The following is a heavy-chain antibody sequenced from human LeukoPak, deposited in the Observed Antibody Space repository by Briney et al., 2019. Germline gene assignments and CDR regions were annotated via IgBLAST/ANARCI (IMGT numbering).Heavy chain of an antibody. CDR1: GFTFSDYS. Sequence: GGSLRLSCAASGFTFSDYSMNWVRQAPGKGLEWVSGISWNSGSIGYADSVKGRFTISRDNAKNSLYLQMNSLRAEDTALYYCAKGTGLLWFGESDSGYFDYWGQGTLVTVSS. V-gene: IGHV3-9*01. J-gene: IGHJ4*02. CDR3: AKGTGLLWFGESDSGYFDY. D-gene: IGHD3-10*01. CDR2: ISWNSGSI.